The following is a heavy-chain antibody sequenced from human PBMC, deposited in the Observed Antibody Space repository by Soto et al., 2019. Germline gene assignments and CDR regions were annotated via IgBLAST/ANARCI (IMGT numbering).Heavy chain of an antibody. CDR1: GFTFSSYA. CDR3: AKGGRSSSGLDFDY. J-gene: IGHJ4*02. Sequence: EVQLLESGGGLVQPGGSLRLSCAASGFTFSSYAMNWVRQAPGKGLEWVSTISGSGGDTYYADSVKGRFSISRDNSKDTLSLQMDSLSAEDTDVYYCAKGGRSSSGLDFDYWGQGTLVTVSS. V-gene: IGHV3-23*01. D-gene: IGHD6-6*01. CDR2: ISGSGGDT.